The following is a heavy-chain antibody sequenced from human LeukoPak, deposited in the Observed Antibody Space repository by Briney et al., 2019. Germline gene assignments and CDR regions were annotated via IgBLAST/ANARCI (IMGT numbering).Heavy chain of an antibody. CDR2: IYYSGST. CDR3: ARVIVIVGGYYYYYMDV. Sequence: SETLSLTCTVSGGSISSSSYYWGWIRQPPGKGLEWIGSIYYSGSTYYNPSLKSRVTISVDTSKNQFSLKLSSVTAADTAVYYCARVIVIVGGYYYYYMDVWGKGTTVTVSS. D-gene: IGHD4-23*01. J-gene: IGHJ6*03. V-gene: IGHV4-39*07. CDR1: GGSISSSSYY.